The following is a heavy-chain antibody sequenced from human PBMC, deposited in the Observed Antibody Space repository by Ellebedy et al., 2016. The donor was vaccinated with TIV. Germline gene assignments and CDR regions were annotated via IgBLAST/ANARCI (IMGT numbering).Heavy chain of an antibody. CDR2: VSTYNGNT. CDR3: ARGRGEHFY. Sequence: ASVKVSXXASGYRSTSYGISWVRQAPGQGLEWVGWVSTYNGNTQVAQRFQGRVTMSTDAATSTAYMELRGLKPDDGAVFFCARGRGEHFYWGQGTLVTVSS. J-gene: IGHJ4*02. V-gene: IGHV1-18*01. D-gene: IGHD4-17*01. CDR1: GYRSTSYG.